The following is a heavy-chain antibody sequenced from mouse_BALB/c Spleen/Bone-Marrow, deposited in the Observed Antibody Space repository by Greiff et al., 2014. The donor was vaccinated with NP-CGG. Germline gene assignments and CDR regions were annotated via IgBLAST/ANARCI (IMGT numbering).Heavy chain of an antibody. Sequence: VQLQESGAELVKPGASVKLSCKASGYTFTSYYMYWVKQRPGQGLEWIGEINPSNGGTNFSEKFKSKATLTVDKSSSTAYMQLSSLTSEDSAVYYCTRENYGFAYWGQGTLVTVSA. D-gene: IGHD1-1*02. J-gene: IGHJ3*01. V-gene: IGHV1S81*02. CDR3: TRENYGFAY. CDR2: INPSNGGT. CDR1: GYTFTSYY.